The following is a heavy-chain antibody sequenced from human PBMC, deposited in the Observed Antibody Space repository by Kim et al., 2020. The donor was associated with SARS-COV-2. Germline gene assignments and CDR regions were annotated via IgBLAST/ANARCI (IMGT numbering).Heavy chain of an antibody. CDR1: GFTFSSYS. J-gene: IGHJ6*02. Sequence: GGSLRLSCAASGFTFSSYSMNWVRQAPGKGLEWVSSISSSSSYLYYADSVKGRFTISRDNAKNSLYLQMNSLRAEDTAVYYCARDRALGQVVATMGPVWGQGTTVTVSS. V-gene: IGHV3-21*01. CDR3: ARDRALGQVVATMGPV. CDR2: ISSSSSYL. D-gene: IGHD5-12*01.